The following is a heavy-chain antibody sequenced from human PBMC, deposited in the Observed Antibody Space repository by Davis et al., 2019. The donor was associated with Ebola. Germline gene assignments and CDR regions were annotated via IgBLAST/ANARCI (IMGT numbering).Heavy chain of an antibody. CDR3: ATLWFGELLGMDV. Sequence: AASVKVSCKASGYTFTGYYMHWVRQAPGQGLEWMGRINPNGGGTNYAQKFQGRVTMTRDTSISTAYMELSRLRSDDTAVYYCATLWFGELLGMDVWGKGTTVTVSS. V-gene: IGHV1-2*06. J-gene: IGHJ6*04. CDR2: INPNGGGT. D-gene: IGHD3-10*01. CDR1: GYTFTGYY.